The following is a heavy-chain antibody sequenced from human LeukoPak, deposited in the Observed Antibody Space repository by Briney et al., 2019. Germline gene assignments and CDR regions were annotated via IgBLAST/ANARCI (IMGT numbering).Heavy chain of an antibody. V-gene: IGHV3-30-3*01. Sequence: GGSLRLSCAASGFTFSSYAMSWVRQAPGKGLEWVAVISYDGSNKYYADSVKGRFTISRDNSKNTLYVQMNSLRAEDTAVYYCARDLDSGSYFNIVPDYWGQGTLVTVSS. CDR1: GFTFSSYA. CDR2: ISYDGSNK. D-gene: IGHD1-26*01. J-gene: IGHJ4*02. CDR3: ARDLDSGSYFNIVPDY.